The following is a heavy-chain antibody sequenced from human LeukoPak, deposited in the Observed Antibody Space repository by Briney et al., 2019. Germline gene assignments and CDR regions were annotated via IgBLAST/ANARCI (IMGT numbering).Heavy chain of an antibody. CDR1: GLTFSTLS. CDR2: ISGLGYNT. D-gene: IGHD6-19*01. V-gene: IGHV3-23*01. Sequence: GGSVSLFCAPSGLTFSTLSTHWARQPPGKGREWVSSISGLGYNTHFGDSVKGRFTLSRDNSKNTLYLQMNSLRAEDTAVYYCARGQRRVPGQWLVELHYFDYWGQETLVTVSS. J-gene: IGHJ4*02. CDR3: ARGQRRVPGQWLVELHYFDY.